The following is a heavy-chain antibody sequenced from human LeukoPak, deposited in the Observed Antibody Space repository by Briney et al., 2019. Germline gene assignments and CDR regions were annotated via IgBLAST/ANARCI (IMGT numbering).Heavy chain of an antibody. CDR1: GYSFNDKY. Sequence: VASVKVSCKASGYSFNDKYLHLVRQAPGQGLEWMGSINPNSGGTNYAQTFQGRVTMTTDTSMSTAYMELSRLTSDDTAVYYCARAGGRSWFDPWGQGTLVTVSS. J-gene: IGHJ5*02. V-gene: IGHV1-2*02. CDR2: INPNSGGT. CDR3: ARAGGRSWFDP.